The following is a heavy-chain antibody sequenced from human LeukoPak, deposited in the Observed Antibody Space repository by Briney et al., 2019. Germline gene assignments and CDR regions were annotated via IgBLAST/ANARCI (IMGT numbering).Heavy chain of an antibody. CDR2: IYESGST. CDR1: GGSISSYY. CDR3: ARDLYDHGSSGYYEF. V-gene: IGHV4-59*01. Sequence: PSETLSLTCTVSGGSISSYYWSWIRQPPGKALEWIGYIYESGSTDYNPSLKSRVTISRDTSKNQVSLKLTSVTTADTAVYYCARDLYDHGSSGYYEFWGQGTLVTVSS. J-gene: IGHJ4*02. D-gene: IGHD3-22*01.